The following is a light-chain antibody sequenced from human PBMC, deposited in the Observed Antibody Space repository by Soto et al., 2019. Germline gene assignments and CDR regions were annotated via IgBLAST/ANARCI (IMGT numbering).Light chain of an antibody. CDR3: QQYDNLPV. J-gene: IGKJ1*01. CDR2: DAS. CDR1: QDISHF. Sequence: DIPMTQSPSSLSASVGDRVTIACQASQDISHFLNWYQHKPGKAPKLLIYDASNLKSGVPSRFSGSGSGTDFTFTISSLQPEDIATYYCQQYDNLPVFGPGTKVEIK. V-gene: IGKV1-33*01.